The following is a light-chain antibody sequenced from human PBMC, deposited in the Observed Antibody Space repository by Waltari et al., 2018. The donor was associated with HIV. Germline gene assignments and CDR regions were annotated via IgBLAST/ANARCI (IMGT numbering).Light chain of an antibody. Sequence: QSALTQPRSVSGSPGPSVTIPCTGTSSDVGGYNSVSWYQHHPGKAPKLLIYEVSKWPSGVPDRFSGSKSGNTASLTISGLRADDEADYYCCSYGGTYNVFGTGTKVTIL. V-gene: IGLV2-11*01. CDR1: SSDVGGYNS. CDR3: CSYGGTYNV. CDR2: EVS. J-gene: IGLJ1*01.